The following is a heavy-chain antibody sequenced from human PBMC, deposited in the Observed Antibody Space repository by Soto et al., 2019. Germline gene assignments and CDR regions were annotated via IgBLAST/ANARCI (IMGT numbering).Heavy chain of an antibody. Sequence: QSGGSLRLSCAASGFTFSSYGTHWVRQAPGKGLEWVAVIANDGGDKKYADSVKGRFTMSRDNSKNTLYLQMNSLRAEDTAVYYCAKDLSVGPVKYYFDYWGQGTLVTVSS. J-gene: IGHJ4*02. CDR2: IANDGGDK. CDR3: AKDLSVGPVKYYFDY. V-gene: IGHV3-30*18. D-gene: IGHD1-26*01. CDR1: GFTFSSYG.